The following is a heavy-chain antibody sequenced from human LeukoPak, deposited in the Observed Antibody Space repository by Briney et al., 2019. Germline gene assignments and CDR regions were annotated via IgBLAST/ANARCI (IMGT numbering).Heavy chain of an antibody. D-gene: IGHD1-26*01. CDR1: GGSISSSSYY. J-gene: IGHJ4*02. Sequence: SETLSLTCTVSGGSISSSSYYWGWIRQPPGKGLEWIGSIYYSGSTYCNPSLKSRVTISVDTSKNQFSLKLSSVTAAGTAVYYCARREVGATLGFDYWGQGTLVTVSS. V-gene: IGHV4-39*01. CDR2: IYYSGST. CDR3: ARREVGATLGFDY.